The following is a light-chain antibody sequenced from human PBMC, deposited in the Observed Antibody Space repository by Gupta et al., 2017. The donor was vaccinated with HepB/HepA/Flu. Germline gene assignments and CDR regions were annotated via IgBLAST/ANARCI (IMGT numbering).Light chain of an antibody. CDR1: SLRTYY. CDR2: GKN. CDR3: NSRDSSDNHVL. J-gene: IGLJ2*01. V-gene: IGLV3-19*01. Sequence: SSELTQDPAVSVALGQTVRITCQGDSLRTYYASWYQQKPGRAPVLVMYGKNNRPSGIPDRFSGSYSRDTASLTIAGAQAEDEADYYCNSRDSSDNHVLFGGGTELTVL.